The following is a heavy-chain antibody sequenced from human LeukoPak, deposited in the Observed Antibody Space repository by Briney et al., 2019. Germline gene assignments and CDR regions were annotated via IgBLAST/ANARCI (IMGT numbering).Heavy chain of an antibody. J-gene: IGHJ6*04. V-gene: IGHV3-23*01. CDR3: WKAWLYSRSWSVLVV. Sequence: PGGSLRLSCAASGFTFSDCAMSWFRQAPGKGLEWVSTIGRSGVDTYYADSVKGRFTISKDSSKNTLQMHSLRAAETAVYYCWKAWLYSRSWSVLVVWGDGTTVTVSS. D-gene: IGHD6-13*01. CDR1: GFTFSDCA. CDR2: IGRSGVDT.